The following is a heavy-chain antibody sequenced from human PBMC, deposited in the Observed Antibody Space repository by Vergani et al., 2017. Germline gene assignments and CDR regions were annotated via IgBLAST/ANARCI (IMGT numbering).Heavy chain of an antibody. CDR3: ARRSSSYYFDI. Sequence: QVNLQESGPGLVKPSETLSLTCAVSGDSISSGNNWGWIRQPPGKGLEWISSVSHSGDTYFNPSLKGRVSISMDTSKNYFSLTLSSVTAADTAMYYCARRSSSYYFDIWGQGVLITVSS. CDR1: GDSISSGNN. V-gene: IGHV4-38-2*01. J-gene: IGHJ5*02. CDR2: VSHSGDT. D-gene: IGHD3-22*01.